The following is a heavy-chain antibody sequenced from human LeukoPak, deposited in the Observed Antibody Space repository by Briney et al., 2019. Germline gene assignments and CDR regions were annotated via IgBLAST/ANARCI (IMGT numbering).Heavy chain of an antibody. J-gene: IGHJ4*02. D-gene: IGHD3-3*01. CDR2: ISYSGSTI. Sequence: SLRVSCAASRFTFSSNELNWIRQAPGKGLELVSYISYSGSTIYYADSVKGRFTISRDNAKNSLYLQMKSLRAEDTATYYCYYAGYWGQGTLVTVSS. V-gene: IGHV3-48*03. CDR1: RFTFSSNE. CDR3: YYAGY.